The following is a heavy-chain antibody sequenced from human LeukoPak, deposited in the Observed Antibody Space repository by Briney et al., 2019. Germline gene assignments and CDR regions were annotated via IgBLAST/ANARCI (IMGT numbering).Heavy chain of an antibody. J-gene: IGHJ3*02. CDR3: ARFARSSSVAFDI. Sequence: EASETLSLTCTVSGGSISSSSYYWGWIRQPPGKGLEWIGSIYYSGSTYYNPSLKSRVTISVDTSKNQFSLKLSSVTAADTAVYYCARFARSSSVAFDIWGQGTMVTVSS. V-gene: IGHV4-39*07. CDR1: GGSISSSSYY. CDR2: IYYSGST. D-gene: IGHD6-6*01.